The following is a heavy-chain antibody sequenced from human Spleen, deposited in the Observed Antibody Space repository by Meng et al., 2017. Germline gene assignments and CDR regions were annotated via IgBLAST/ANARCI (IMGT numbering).Heavy chain of an antibody. CDR2: INHSGSN. CDR1: GCCFSGYY. J-gene: IGHJ5*02. D-gene: IGHD2-2*01. Sequence: QLPLGGGGVLRPSGTLSLPDATYGCCFSGYYWSWIRQPPGKGLEWIGEINHSGSNNYHPSLKSRVTISLDTSKNQFSLKLSSVTAADTSVYYCARGLSIAVVPGHWFDPWGQGTLVTVSS. V-gene: IGHV4-34*01. CDR3: ARGLSIAVVPGHWFDP.